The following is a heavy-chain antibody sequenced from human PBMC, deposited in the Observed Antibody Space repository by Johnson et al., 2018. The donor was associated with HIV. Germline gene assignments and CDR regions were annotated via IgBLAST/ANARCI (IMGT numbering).Heavy chain of an antibody. J-gene: IGHJ3*02. Sequence: QVQLEESGGGVVQPGRSLRLSCAASGFTFSNHAMYWVRQAPGKGLEWVALMSYAGTNEYYADSVKGRFTISRDNSKNMLYLQMNTLRADDTGVYYCAKSYCPGCDGFDMWGQGTMVTVSS. V-gene: IGHV3-30*18. CDR2: MSYAGTNE. D-gene: IGHD2-8*02. CDR1: GFTFSNHA. CDR3: AKSYCPGCDGFDM.